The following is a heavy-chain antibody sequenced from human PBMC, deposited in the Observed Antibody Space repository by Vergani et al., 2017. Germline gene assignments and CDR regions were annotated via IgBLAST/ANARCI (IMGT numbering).Heavy chain of an antibody. CDR3: ARDRGIAAPFDY. D-gene: IGHD6-25*01. CDR1: GGSISSGGYS. J-gene: IGHJ4*02. V-gene: IGHV4-30-2*05. CDR2: IYYSGST. Sequence: QLQLQESGSGLVKPSQTLSLTCAVSGGSISSGGYSWSWIRQPPGKGLEWIGYIYYSGSTYYNPSLKSRVTISVDTSKNQFSLKLSSVTAADTAVYYCARDRGIAAPFDYWGQGTLVTVSS.